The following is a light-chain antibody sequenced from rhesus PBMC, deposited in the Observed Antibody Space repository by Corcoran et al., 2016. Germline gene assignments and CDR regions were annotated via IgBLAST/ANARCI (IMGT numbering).Light chain of an antibody. J-gene: IGKJ3*01. Sequence: DIQMTQSPSSLSASVGDRVTITCRASQGISNWLAWYQQNTGKAHKLLIYRASNLETGVPSRFSGSGSGTDCTLTISSLQPEDIATYYCQQHDNSPFTFGPGTKLDIK. CDR2: RAS. CDR1: QGISNW. CDR3: QQHDNSPFT. V-gene: IGKV1-69*01.